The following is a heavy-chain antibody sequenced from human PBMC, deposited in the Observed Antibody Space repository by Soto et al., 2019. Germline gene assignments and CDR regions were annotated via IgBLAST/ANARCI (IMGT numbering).Heavy chain of an antibody. CDR2: IYYSGST. D-gene: IGHD4-17*01. V-gene: IGHV4-30-4*01. Sequence: QVQLQESGPGLVKPSQTLSLTCTVSGGSISSGDYYWSWIRQPPGKGLEWIGYIYYSGSTYYNPSLKSRVTISVDTSTKQFSLKLSSVTAADTAVYYCASNRNGDYSGYFDLWGRGTLVTVSS. J-gene: IGHJ2*01. CDR1: GGSISSGDYY. CDR3: ASNRNGDYSGYFDL.